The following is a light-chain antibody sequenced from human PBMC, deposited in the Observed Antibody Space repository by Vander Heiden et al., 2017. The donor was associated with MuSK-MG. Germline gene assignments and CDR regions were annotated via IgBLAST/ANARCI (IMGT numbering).Light chain of an antibody. CDR1: HGLGTG. V-gene: IGKV1D-12*01. Sequence: IQITQSPSSATASVAPKVTTTFRASHGLGTGLAWYQQMPGKAPKLLIYTASTVQGGVPSRFSGSGSGTHFTLTINGLQPEDFATYYCQQTRSFPLTFGGGTKVDIK. J-gene: IGKJ4*01. CDR3: QQTRSFPLT. CDR2: TAS.